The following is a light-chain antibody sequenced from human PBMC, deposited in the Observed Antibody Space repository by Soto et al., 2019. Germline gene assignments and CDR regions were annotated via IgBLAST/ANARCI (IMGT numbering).Light chain of an antibody. CDR2: EAS. J-gene: IGKJ4*01. V-gene: IGKV1-5*03. CDR3: QQYNSFSLLT. Sequence: DIQMTQSPSTLSASVGDRVTITCRASQNISRWLAWYQQKPGKAPNLLIYEASNLESGVPSRFTGSGSDKEFTLTISSLQPDDFATYYCQQYNSFSLLTFGGGTKVEIK. CDR1: QNISRW.